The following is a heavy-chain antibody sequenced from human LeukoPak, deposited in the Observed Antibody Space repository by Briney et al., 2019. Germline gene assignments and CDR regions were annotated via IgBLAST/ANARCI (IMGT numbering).Heavy chain of an antibody. J-gene: IGHJ4*02. D-gene: IGHD5-18*01. CDR3: ARGRGQLWSSFDY. Sequence: GRSLRLSCAASGFTFSSYAMHWVGQAPDKGLEWVAIISYDGSKKYYADSVKGRFTISRDNSKNTLYLQMNSLRAEDTAVYYCARGRGQLWSSFDYWGQGTLVTVSS. V-gene: IGHV3-30*04. CDR1: GFTFSSYA. CDR2: ISYDGSKK.